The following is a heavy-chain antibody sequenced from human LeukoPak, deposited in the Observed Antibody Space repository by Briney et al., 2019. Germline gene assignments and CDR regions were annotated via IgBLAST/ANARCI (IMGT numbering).Heavy chain of an antibody. V-gene: IGHV1-2*02. Sequence: ASVKVSCKASGYTFTGYYMHWVRQAPGQGLEWMGWINPNSGGTNYAQKFQGRVTMTRDTSISTAYMELSRLRSDDTAVYYCARTGGYGDYVTFDYWGQGTLVTVSS. CDR1: GYTFTGYY. CDR2: INPNSGGT. J-gene: IGHJ4*02. D-gene: IGHD4-17*01. CDR3: ARTGGYGDYVTFDY.